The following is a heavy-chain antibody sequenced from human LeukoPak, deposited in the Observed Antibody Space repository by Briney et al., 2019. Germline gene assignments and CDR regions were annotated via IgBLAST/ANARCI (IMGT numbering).Heavy chain of an antibody. V-gene: IGHV3-21*01. Sequence: PGGSLRLSCAASGFTFNNYNMNWVRQAPGKALEWVSSITSSGTYIFYADSVKGRFTISRDNAKNSLYLQMNSLGPEDTAVYFCARAVAGYYYYYMDVWGKGTTVTISS. CDR1: GFTFNNYN. D-gene: IGHD6-19*01. J-gene: IGHJ6*03. CDR2: ITSSGTYI. CDR3: ARAVAGYYYYYMDV.